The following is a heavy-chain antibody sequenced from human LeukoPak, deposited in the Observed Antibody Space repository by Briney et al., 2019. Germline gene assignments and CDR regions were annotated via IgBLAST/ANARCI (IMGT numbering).Heavy chain of an antibody. CDR3: ARDLGYYDSSGYATHRYWFDP. CDR2: INPSGGST. CDR1: GYTFTSYY. D-gene: IGHD3-22*01. Sequence: ASVKVSCKASGYTFTSYYMHWLRQAPGQGLEWMGIINPSGGSTSYAQKFQGRVTMTRDTSTSTVYMELSSLRSEDTAVYYCARDLGYYDSSGYATHRYWFDPWGQGTLVTVSS. J-gene: IGHJ5*02. V-gene: IGHV1-46*03.